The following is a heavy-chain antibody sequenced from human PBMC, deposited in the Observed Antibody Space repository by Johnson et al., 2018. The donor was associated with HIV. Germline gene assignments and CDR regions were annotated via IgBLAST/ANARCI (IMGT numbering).Heavy chain of an antibody. CDR2: INWNGGST. CDR3: AKDRTSVSYSDDAFDI. V-gene: IGHV3-NL1*01. J-gene: IGHJ3*02. D-gene: IGHD1-26*01. CDR1: GFTFSSYA. Sequence: QMLLVESGGGVVQPGRSLRLSCADSGFTFSSYAMHWVRQAPGKGLEWVSGINWNGGSTGYADSVKGRFTISRDNSKNTLYLQMNSLRAEDTAVYYCAKDRTSVSYSDDAFDIWGQGTMVTVSS.